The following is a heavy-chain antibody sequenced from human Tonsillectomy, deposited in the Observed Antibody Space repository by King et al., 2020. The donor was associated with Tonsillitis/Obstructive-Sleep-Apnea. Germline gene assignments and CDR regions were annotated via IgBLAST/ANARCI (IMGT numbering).Heavy chain of an antibody. J-gene: IGHJ4*02. CDR3: ARKGLHRYCSSNSCYAFDY. CDR1: GGSFSGYY. Sequence: VQLQQWGAGLLKPSETLSLTCAVYGGSFSGYYWSWIRQPPGKGLEWIGEINHSGSTNYNPSLKSRVTISVDTSKNQFSLKLSSVTAADTAVYYCARKGLHRYCSSNSCYAFDYWGQGTLLTVSP. D-gene: IGHD2-2*01. V-gene: IGHV4-34*01. CDR2: INHSGST.